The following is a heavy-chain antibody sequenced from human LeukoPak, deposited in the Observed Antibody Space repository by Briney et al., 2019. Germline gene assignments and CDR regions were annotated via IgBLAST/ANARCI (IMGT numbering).Heavy chain of an antibody. D-gene: IGHD2-15*01. J-gene: IGHJ5*02. Sequence: ASVKVSCKASGYTFTGYYMHWVRQAPGQGREWMGWINPNSGGTNYAQKFQGRVTMTRDTSISTAYMELSRLRSDDTAVYYCARERSGGSPGWFDPWGQGTLVRVSS. CDR2: INPNSGGT. CDR3: ARERSGGSPGWFDP. CDR1: GYTFTGYY. V-gene: IGHV1-2*02.